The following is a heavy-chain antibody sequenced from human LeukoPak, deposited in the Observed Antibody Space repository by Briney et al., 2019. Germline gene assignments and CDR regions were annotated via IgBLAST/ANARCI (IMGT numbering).Heavy chain of an antibody. CDR1: GFTFSSCA. Sequence: PGGSLRLSCAASGFTFSSCAMTWVRQAPGKGLEWVSTISGSGGDTYYADSVKGRFTISRDNSKNTLYLQMNSLRAEDTAVYYCAKTGYNYGYRYFDYWGQGTLVTASS. CDR2: ISGSGGDT. CDR3: AKTGYNYGYRYFDY. D-gene: IGHD5-18*01. J-gene: IGHJ4*02. V-gene: IGHV3-23*01.